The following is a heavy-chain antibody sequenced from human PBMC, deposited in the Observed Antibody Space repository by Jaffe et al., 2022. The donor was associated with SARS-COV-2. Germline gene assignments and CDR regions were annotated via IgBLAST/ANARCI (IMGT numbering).Heavy chain of an antibody. CDR2: ISYDGSNK. CDR3: ARSRFGLRYFDWLLGAFDI. V-gene: IGHV3-30*04. Sequence: QVQLVESGGGVVQPGRSLRLSCAASGFTFSSYAMHWVRQAPGKGLEWVAVISYDGSNKYYADSVKGRFTISRDNSKNTLYLQMNSLRAEDTAVYYCARSRFGLRYFDWLLGAFDIWGQGTMVTVSS. D-gene: IGHD3-9*01. CDR1: GFTFSSYA. J-gene: IGHJ3*02.